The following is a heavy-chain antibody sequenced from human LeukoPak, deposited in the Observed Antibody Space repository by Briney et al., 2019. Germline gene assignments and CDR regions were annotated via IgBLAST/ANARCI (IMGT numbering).Heavy chain of an antibody. CDR1: GGSISSSHW. V-gene: IGHV4-4*02. CDR2: IDHSGST. D-gene: IGHD2-2*01. CDR3: ARVHKFCSGTSCYRFDP. Sequence: SETLSLTCAVSGGSISSSHWWSWVRQPPGKGLEWIGEIDHSGSTKYNPSLKSRVTISVDKSKNQFSLRLSSVTAADTAVYYCARVHKFCSGTSCYRFDPWGQGTLVIVSS. J-gene: IGHJ5*02.